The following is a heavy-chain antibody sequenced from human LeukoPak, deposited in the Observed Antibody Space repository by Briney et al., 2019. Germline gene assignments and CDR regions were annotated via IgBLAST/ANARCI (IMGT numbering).Heavy chain of an antibody. J-gene: IGHJ5*02. CDR1: GGSLSSSSYY. V-gene: IGHV4-39*07. Sequence: KSSETLSLTCSVSGGSLSSSSYYWGWIRQPPGRGLEWIGNIYETGSTNYNPSLKSRVTISVDTSKNQFSLKLNSVTAADTAVYFCARATVVVVGTSGWFDPWGQGTLVTVSS. CDR2: IYETGST. D-gene: IGHD3-22*01. CDR3: ARATVVVVGTSGWFDP.